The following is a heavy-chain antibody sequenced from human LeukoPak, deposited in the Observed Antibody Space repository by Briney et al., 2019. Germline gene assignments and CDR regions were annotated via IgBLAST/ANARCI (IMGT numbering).Heavy chain of an antibody. CDR1: GFTLSSYS. J-gene: IGHJ4*02. D-gene: IGHD1-1*01. CDR2: ISSSSSYI. Sequence: GGSLRLSCAASGFTLSSYSMDWVRQAPGKGLEGVSSISSSSSYIYYADSVKGRFTISRDNAKNSLYLQMNSLRAEDTAVYYCVRENVRHGGFDFWGQGTLVTVSS. CDR3: VRENVRHGGFDF. V-gene: IGHV3-21*01.